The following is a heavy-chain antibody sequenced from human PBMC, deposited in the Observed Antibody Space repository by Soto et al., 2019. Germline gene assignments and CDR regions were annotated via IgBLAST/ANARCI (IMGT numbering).Heavy chain of an antibody. CDR2: ISDSGSNT. CDR3: ARYDYDSSGYDGMDV. Sequence: EVQLVESGGGLVQPGGSLRLSCAAFGFKISSSSMNWVRQAPGRGLEWVAYISDSGSNTLYADSVKGRFTVTRDTAKNSLYLQMGGHRDEDRAVYYCARYDYDSSGYDGMDVWGQGTTVTVSS. CDR1: GFKISSSS. V-gene: IGHV3-48*02. J-gene: IGHJ6*02. D-gene: IGHD3-22*01.